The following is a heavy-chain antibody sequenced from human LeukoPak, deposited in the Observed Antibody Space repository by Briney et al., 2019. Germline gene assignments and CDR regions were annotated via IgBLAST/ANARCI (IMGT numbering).Heavy chain of an antibody. CDR3: ATSFDGYSPDAFDI. D-gene: IGHD6-13*01. CDR1: GGTFSSYA. Sequence: GSSVKVSCKASGGTFSSYAISWVRQAPGQGLEWMGGIIPIFGTANYAQKFQGRVTITADKSTSTAYMELSSLRSEDTAVYYCATSFDGYSPDAFDIWGQGTMVTVSS. J-gene: IGHJ3*02. CDR2: IIPIFGTA. V-gene: IGHV1-69*06.